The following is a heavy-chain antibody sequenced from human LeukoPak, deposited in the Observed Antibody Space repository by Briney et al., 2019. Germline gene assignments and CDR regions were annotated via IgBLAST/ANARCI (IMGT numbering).Heavy chain of an antibody. J-gene: IGHJ6*04. CDR1: GYTFTSYG. CDR2: ISAYNGNT. CDR3: ARGAHLPYYYYGMDV. V-gene: IGHV1-18*04. Sequence: ASVKVSCKASGYTFTSYGISWVRQAPGQGLEWMGWISAYNGNTNYAQQLQGRVTMTTDTSTSTAYMELRSLRSDDTAVYYCARGAHLPYYYYGMDVWGKGTTVTVSS.